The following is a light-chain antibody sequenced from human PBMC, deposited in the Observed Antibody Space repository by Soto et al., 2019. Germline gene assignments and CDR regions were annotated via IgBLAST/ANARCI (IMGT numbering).Light chain of an antibody. CDR1: SYNIGSNT. J-gene: IGLJ1*01. V-gene: IGLV1-44*01. Sequence: QSVLTQPPSASGTPGQRVTISCSGSSYNIGSNTVNWYQQLPGTAHKLLIYSNNQRPSGVPDRFSGSKSGTSASLAISGLQSEDEADYYCAAWDDSLNGYVFATGTKVTVL. CDR3: AAWDDSLNGYV. CDR2: SNN.